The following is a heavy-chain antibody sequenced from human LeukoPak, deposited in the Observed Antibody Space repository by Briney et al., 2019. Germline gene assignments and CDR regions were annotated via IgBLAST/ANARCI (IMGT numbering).Heavy chain of an antibody. CDR1: GYTFTSYG. CDR3: ARAAADSQTEYFQH. Sequence: ASVKVSCKAAGYTFTSYGISWVRQAPGQGLEWMGWISAYNANTNYAQELQGRVTMTTDTSTSTAYMELRSLRSDDTAVYYCARAAADSQTEYFQHWGQGTLVTVSS. D-gene: IGHD6-13*01. V-gene: IGHV1-18*01. J-gene: IGHJ1*01. CDR2: ISAYNANT.